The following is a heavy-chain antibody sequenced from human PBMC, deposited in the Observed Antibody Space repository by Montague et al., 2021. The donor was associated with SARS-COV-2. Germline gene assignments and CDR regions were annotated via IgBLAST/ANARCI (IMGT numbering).Heavy chain of an antibody. CDR2: N. CDR3: ARDRDLSSWDY. V-gene: IGHV6-1*01. J-gene: IGHJ4*02. Sequence: NEYAVSVKSRITINPDTSKNQFSLQLNSVTPEDTAMYYCARDRDLSSWDYWGQGTLVTVSS. D-gene: IGHD6-13*01.